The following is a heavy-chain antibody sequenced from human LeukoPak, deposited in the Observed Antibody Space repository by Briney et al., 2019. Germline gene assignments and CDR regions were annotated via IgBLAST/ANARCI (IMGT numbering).Heavy chain of an antibody. D-gene: IGHD6-6*01. CDR2: IHYTGST. Sequence: SETLTLTCKVSNRSLIQSYWGWSRYPPGTGLAFIWNIHYTGSTTYTPSPKSRDDISEERRKNQVSLQLSSVTAANTALYYCVKSIASRGEIVFDVWGHGTMVTVSS. J-gene: IGHJ3*01. CDR1: NRSLIQSY. V-gene: IGHV4-59*01. CDR3: VKSIASRGEIVFDV.